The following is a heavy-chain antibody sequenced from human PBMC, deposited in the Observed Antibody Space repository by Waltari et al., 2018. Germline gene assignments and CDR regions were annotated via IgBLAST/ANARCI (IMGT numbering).Heavy chain of an antibody. V-gene: IGHV4-38-2*01. CDR3: ARVSGLDGVVARIELFDP. D-gene: IGHD2-21*01. J-gene: IGHJ5*02. Sequence: QVQLQESGPGLVKPSETLSLTCAVSGYSISSGYYWGWTRPPPGRGLEWIGSIYHSGRTYYNPSIKSRVTISVDTSKNQFSLKLSSVTAADTAVYYCARVSGLDGVVARIELFDPWGQGTLVTVSS. CDR2: IYHSGRT. CDR1: GYSISSGYY.